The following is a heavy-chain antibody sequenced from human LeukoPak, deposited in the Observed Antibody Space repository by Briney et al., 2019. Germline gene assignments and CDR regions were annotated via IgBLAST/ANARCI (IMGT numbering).Heavy chain of an antibody. D-gene: IGHD6-19*01. CDR1: GGSFSGYY. J-gene: IGHJ2*01. V-gene: IGHV4-34*01. CDR2: INHSGST. CDR3: AGSGWTRYWYFDL. Sequence: SETLSLTCAVYGGSFSGYYWSWIRQPPGKGLEWIGEINHSGSTNYNPSLKSRVTISVDTSKNQFSLKLSSVTAADTAVYYCAGSGWTRYWYFDLWGRGTLVTVSS.